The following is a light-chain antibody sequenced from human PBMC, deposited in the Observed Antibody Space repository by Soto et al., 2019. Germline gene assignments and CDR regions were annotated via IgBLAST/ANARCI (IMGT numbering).Light chain of an antibody. CDR3: QQGHDIPLT. CDR1: QTIRSY. V-gene: IGKV1-39*01. CDR2: NVS. Sequence: DIQMTQSPSSLSASVGDRVSITCRASQTIRSYLNWFQQKPGEAPNLLIYNVSTLQSGVPSRFSGSGSGTDFTITISNLQPEDFATYYCQQGHDIPLTFGQGTRLDI. J-gene: IGKJ5*01.